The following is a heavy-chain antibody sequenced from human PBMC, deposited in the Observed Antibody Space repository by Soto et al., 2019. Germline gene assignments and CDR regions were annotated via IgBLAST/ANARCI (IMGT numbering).Heavy chain of an antibody. CDR1: GGSISSRGYS. CDR2: IYHSGST. J-gene: IGHJ4*02. V-gene: IGHV4-30-2*01. Sequence: QLQLQESGSGLVKPSQTLSLTCAVSGGSISSRGYSCSCIWQPPGKGLEWIGYIYHSGSTYHNPSLTSRVTISVDRSKNQFSPKLSSVTAADTAVYYCASGLVTTRHYWGQGTLVTVSS. CDR3: ASGLVTTRHY. D-gene: IGHD4-17*01.